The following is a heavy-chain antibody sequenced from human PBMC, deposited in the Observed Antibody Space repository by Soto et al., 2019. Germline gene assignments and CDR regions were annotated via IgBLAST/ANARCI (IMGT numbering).Heavy chain of an antibody. V-gene: IGHV3-30*18. J-gene: IGHJ5*02. CDR2: VSYDGSWK. CDR3: AKDNGQISSGSYHNGLDH. D-gene: IGHD6-19*01. Sequence: QVQLVESGGGVVQPGRSLRLSCAASGFTFSSYGMHWVRQAPGKGLEWVAVVSYDGSWKRYADSVKGRFTVSRDNSKNTLFLEMNSLRGEDTAVYYCAKDNGQISSGSYHNGLDHWGQGTLVTVS. CDR1: GFTFSSYG.